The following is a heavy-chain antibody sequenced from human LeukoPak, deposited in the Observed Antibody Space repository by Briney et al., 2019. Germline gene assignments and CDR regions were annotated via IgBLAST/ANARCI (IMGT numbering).Heavy chain of an antibody. CDR3: AREQLAYCGGDCYTLSYYFDY. CDR2: IYYSGST. V-gene: IGHV4-59*01. J-gene: IGHJ4*02. CDR1: GGSISSYY. D-gene: IGHD2-21*02. Sequence: SETLSPTCTVSGGSISSYYWSWIRQPPGKGLEWIGYIYYSGSTNYNPSLKSRVTISVDTSKNQFSLKLSSVTAADTAVYYCAREQLAYCGGDCYTLSYYFDYWGQGTLVTVSS.